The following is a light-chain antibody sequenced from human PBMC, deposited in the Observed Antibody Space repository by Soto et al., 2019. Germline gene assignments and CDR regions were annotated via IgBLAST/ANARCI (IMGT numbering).Light chain of an antibody. J-gene: IGKJ1*01. CDR3: QQSYSTPRT. CDR1: QDISNS. V-gene: IGKV1-33*01. Sequence: IPLTQSPSSLSASVGDRVTITCQASQDISNSLNWYQQKPGKAPELLIYDASHLETGVPSRFSGSGSETDFTLTISSLQPEDIATYYCQQSYSTPRTFGQGTKVEIK. CDR2: DAS.